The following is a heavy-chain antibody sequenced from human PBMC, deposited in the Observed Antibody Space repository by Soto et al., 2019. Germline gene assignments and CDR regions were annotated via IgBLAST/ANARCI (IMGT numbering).Heavy chain of an antibody. Sequence: PGGSLRLSCAASGFTFNRFGMHWVRQAPGKGLEWVAVISYDGNNKFYADSVKGRFTISRDNSQNTLYLQMNSLRPEDTAMYYCAKAVDISVRGVPPSDYWGQGTLVTVSS. V-gene: IGHV3-30*18. CDR2: ISYDGNNK. J-gene: IGHJ4*02. CDR3: AKAVDISVRGVPPSDY. CDR1: GFTFNRFG. D-gene: IGHD3-10*02.